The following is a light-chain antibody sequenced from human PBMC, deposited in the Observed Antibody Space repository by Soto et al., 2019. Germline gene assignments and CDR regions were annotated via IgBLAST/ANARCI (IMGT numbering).Light chain of an antibody. CDR3: QQYCSSPLIT. J-gene: IGKJ5*01. CDR2: GAS. CDR1: QSVSSN. Sequence: EIVMTQSPATLSVSPGGRATLSCRASQSVSSNLAWYQQKPGQGPRLLIYGASSRATGIPDRFSGSGSGTDFTLTISRLEPEDFAVYHCQQYCSSPLITFGQGTLLEIK. V-gene: IGKV3-20*01.